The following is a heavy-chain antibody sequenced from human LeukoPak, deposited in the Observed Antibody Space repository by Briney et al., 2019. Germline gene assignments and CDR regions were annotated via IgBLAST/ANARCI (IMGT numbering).Heavy chain of an antibody. CDR3: ARDWWGAPRCIVVVPAAIRTGLDV. D-gene: IGHD2-2*02. J-gene: IGHJ6*04. CDR1: GFTFSSYS. Sequence: PGGSLRLSCAASGFTFSSYSMNWVRQAPGKGLEWVSSISSSSSYIYYADSVKGRFTISRDNAKNSLYLQMNSLRAEDTAVYYCARDWWGAPRCIVVVPAAIRTGLDVWGKGTTVTVSS. V-gene: IGHV3-21*01. CDR2: ISSSSSYI.